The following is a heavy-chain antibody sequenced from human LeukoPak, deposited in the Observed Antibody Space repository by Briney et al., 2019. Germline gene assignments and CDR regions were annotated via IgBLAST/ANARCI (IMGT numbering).Heavy chain of an antibody. CDR3: AKGDYGDPRDYYYYGMDV. D-gene: IGHD4-17*01. CDR1: GFTVSSYA. CDR2: ISGSGGST. V-gene: IGHV3-23*01. J-gene: IGHJ6*04. Sequence: GGSLRLSCAASGFTVSSYAMSWVRQAPGKGLEWVSAISGSGGSTYYADSVKGRFTISRDNSKNTLYLQMNSLRAEDTAVYYCAKGDYGDPRDYYYYGMDVWGKGTTVTVSS.